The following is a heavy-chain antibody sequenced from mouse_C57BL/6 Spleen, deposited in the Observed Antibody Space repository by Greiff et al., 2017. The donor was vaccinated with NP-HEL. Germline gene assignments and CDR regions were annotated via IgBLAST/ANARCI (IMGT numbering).Heavy chain of an antibody. CDR2: IHPNSGST. D-gene: IGHD2-4*01. CDR3: AGGSDDDYDRDFDY. Sequence: QVQLQQPGAELVKPGASVKLSCKASGYTFTSYWMHWVKQRPGQGLEWIGMIHPNSGSTNYNEKFKSKATLTVDKSSSTAYMQLSRLTSEDSAVYYCAGGSDDDYDRDFDYWGQGTTLTVSS. CDR1: GYTFTSYW. V-gene: IGHV1-64*01. J-gene: IGHJ2*01.